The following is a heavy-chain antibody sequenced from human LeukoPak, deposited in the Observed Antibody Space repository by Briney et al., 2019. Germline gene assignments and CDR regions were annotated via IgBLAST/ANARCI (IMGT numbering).Heavy chain of an antibody. D-gene: IGHD1-26*01. CDR1: GFTFSRYW. CDR3: VRDNRSYNFDY. J-gene: IGHJ4*02. CDR2: IRSDGSTT. V-gene: IGHV3-74*01. Sequence: GGSLRLSRAASGFTFSRYWMHWVRQAPGKGLVWVSCIRSDGSTTSIADSAKGRFTISRDNAKNTVYLQMNSLRAEDTAVYYCVRDNRSYNFDYWGQGTLVTVSS.